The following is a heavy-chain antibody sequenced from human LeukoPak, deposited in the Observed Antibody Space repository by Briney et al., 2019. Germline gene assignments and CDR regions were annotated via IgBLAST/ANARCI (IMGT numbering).Heavy chain of an antibody. V-gene: IGHV4-61*01. CDR2: IYYSGST. Sequence: SETLSLTCTVSGGSVSSGSYYWSWIRQPPGKGLEWIGYIYYSGSTNYNPSLKSRVTISVDTSKNQFSLKLSSVTAADTAVYYCARTRACHYNSPLDYWGQGTLVTVSS. J-gene: IGHJ4*02. CDR3: ARTRACHYNSPLDY. D-gene: IGHD5-24*01. CDR1: GGSVSSGSYY.